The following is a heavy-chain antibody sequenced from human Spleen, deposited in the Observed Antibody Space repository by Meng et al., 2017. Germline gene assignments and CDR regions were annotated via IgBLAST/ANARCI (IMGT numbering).Heavy chain of an antibody. D-gene: IGHD1-26*01. Sequence: ASVKVSCKASGYTLTSYFMHWVRQAPGQGLEWMGIINPSGGSTSYAQRFQGRLTMTRDTSTSTVYMELSSLRSEDTAVYYCAREQTHYPDYWGQGTLVTVSS. CDR3: AREQTHYPDY. CDR1: GYTLTSYF. CDR2: INPSGGST. J-gene: IGHJ4*02. V-gene: IGHV1-46*01.